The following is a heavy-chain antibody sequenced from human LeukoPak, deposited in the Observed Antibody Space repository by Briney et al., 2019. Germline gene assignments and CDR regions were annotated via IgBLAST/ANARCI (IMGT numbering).Heavy chain of an antibody. D-gene: IGHD6-19*01. J-gene: IGHJ4*02. CDR3: ARRPVAGRWFDY. V-gene: IGHV3-21*01. Sequence: PGGSLRLSCAASGFTFSSYSMNWVRQAPGKGLEWVSSISSSSSYIYYADSVKGRFTISRDNAKNSLYLQMNSLRAEDTAVYYCARRPVAGRWFDYWGQGTLVTVSS. CDR2: ISSSSSYI. CDR1: GFTFSSYS.